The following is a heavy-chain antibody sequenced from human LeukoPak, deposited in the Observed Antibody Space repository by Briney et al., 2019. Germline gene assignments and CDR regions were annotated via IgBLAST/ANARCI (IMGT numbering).Heavy chain of an antibody. J-gene: IGHJ3*02. CDR1: DYTFTCYG. CDR3: ARDKAVADSGWAFDI. V-gene: IGHV1-18*01. D-gene: IGHD6-19*01. CDR2: ISGYNGNT. Sequence: GASVKVSCKASDYTFTCYGISWVRQPPGQGLEWMGLISGYNGNTNNAQKLQGRVTMTTDTSTSTAYMELRSLRSDDTAVYYCARDKAVADSGWAFDIWGQGTMVTVSS.